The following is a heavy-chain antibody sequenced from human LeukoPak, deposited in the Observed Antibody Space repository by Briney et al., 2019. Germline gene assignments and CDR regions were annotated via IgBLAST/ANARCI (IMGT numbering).Heavy chain of an antibody. CDR3: ARGRLATIGEFWVY. Sequence: ASVKVSCNASGYTFTRNDINWVRQAPGQGLEWMGWMNPNSGKTVYAQKFQGRVTMARNTSISTAYMELSSLRSDDTAVYYCARGRLATIGEFWVYWGQGTLVTVSS. J-gene: IGHJ4*02. CDR2: MNPNSGKT. CDR1: GYTFTRND. V-gene: IGHV1-8*01. D-gene: IGHD5-24*01.